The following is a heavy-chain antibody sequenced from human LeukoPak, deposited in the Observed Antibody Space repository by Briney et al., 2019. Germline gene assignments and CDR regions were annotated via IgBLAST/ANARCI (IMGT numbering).Heavy chain of an antibody. V-gene: IGHV4-38-2*02. J-gene: IGHJ4*02. CDR3: ARGGVYCSGGSCLIDY. CDR2: IYHSGST. Sequence: SETLSLTCTVSGYSISSGYYWGWIRQPPGKGLEWIGSIYHSGSTYYNPSLKSRVTISVDTSKNQFSLKLSSVTAADTAVYYCARGGVYCSGGSCLIDYRGQGTLVTVSS. D-gene: IGHD2-15*01. CDR1: GYSISSGYY.